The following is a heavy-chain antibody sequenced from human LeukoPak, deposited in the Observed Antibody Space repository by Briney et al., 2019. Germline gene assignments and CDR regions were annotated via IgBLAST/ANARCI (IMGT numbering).Heavy chain of an antibody. V-gene: IGHV3-21*04. CDR1: GFTFSSFG. CDR2: TSSSSAYT. Sequence: PGGSLRLSCAASGFTFSSFGMIWVRQAPGKGLEWVSSTSSSSAYTFYAESGKGRFTISRDNAKNSLFLQMNSLRAEDTAMYYCARDFRYRDSSGYYSFDYWGQGTLVTVSS. D-gene: IGHD3-22*01. CDR3: ARDFRYRDSSGYYSFDY. J-gene: IGHJ4*02.